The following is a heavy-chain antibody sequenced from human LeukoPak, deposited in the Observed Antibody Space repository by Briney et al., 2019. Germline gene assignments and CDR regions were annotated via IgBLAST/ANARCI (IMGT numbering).Heavy chain of an antibody. CDR1: GFTFSKYG. V-gene: IGHV3-23*01. D-gene: IGHD3-22*01. CDR2: IGFGGTT. CDR3: AKAQGYYDC. Sequence: GGSLRLSCAASGFTFSKYGMNWVRQAPGKGLEWVSGIGFGGTTYYADSVKGRFTISRDTSKNTLYLQMNSLRAEDTAVYFCAKAQGYYDCWGQGTLATVSS. J-gene: IGHJ4*02.